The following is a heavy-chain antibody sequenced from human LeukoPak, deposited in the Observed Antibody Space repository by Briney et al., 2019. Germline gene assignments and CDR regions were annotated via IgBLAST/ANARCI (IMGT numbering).Heavy chain of an antibody. V-gene: IGHV3-74*01. D-gene: IGHD3-22*01. CDR1: GFTFSSYW. CDR2: INGDGSST. Sequence: GGSLRLSCAASGFTFSSYWMHWVRQAPGKGLVWVSRINGDGSSTTYVDSVMGRFTISRDNAKNTLYLQMNSVRAEDTAVYYCAKTPYDSSGYYYGGWGQGTLVTVSS. J-gene: IGHJ4*02. CDR3: AKTPYDSSGYYYGG.